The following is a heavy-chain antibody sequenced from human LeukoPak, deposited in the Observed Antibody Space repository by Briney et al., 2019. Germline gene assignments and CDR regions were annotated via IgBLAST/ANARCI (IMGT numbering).Heavy chain of an antibody. D-gene: IGHD5-12*01. CDR2: ISASGKRV. CDR1: DFTFDEYA. Sequence: QSGGSLRLSCKGSDFTFDEYAMNWVRQAPGKGLEWVSSISASGKRVYYADSVKGRFTISRDNSKNTVFLQMNSLRAEDTAVYYCAKEAIVATTFTLESWGQGTLVTVSS. V-gene: IGHV3-23*01. CDR3: AKEAIVATTFTLES. J-gene: IGHJ4*02.